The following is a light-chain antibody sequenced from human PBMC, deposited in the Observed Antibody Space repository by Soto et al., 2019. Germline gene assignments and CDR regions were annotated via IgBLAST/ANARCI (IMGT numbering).Light chain of an antibody. CDR1: SSNIGINT. CDR3: TAWDNSLNGYV. V-gene: IGLV1-44*01. Sequence: QPVLTQPPSASGTPGQRVTISCSGSSSNIGINTVNWYQQVPGTAPKPLIYSNDHRASGVPDRFSGSKSGTSVSLAISGLQSEDEADYYCTAWDNSLNGYVFGAGTQLTVL. CDR2: SND. J-gene: IGLJ1*01.